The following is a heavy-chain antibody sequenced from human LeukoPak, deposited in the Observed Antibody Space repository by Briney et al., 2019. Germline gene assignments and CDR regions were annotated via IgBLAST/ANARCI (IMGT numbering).Heavy chain of an antibody. CDR2: IYYSGST. CDR3: ARVGRGITMVRGVTHFDY. D-gene: IGHD3-10*01. V-gene: IGHV4-31*03. Sequence: SETLSLTCTVSGGSISSGGYYWSWLRQHPGTGLEWLGYIYYSGSTYYNPSLKSRVTISVDTSKNQFSLKLSSVTAADTAVYYCARVGRGITMVRGVTHFDYWGQGTLVTVSS. J-gene: IGHJ4*02. CDR1: GGSISSGGYY.